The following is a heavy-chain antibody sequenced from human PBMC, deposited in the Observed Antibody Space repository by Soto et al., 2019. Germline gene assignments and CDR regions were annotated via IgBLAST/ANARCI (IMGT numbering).Heavy chain of an antibody. CDR2: IYYSGST. CDR1: GGSISSSSYY. CDR3: ARHQGTWIQLWRKQQQSKNRFDY. Sequence: SETLSLTCTVSGGSISSSSYYWGWIRQPPGKGLEWIGSIYYSGSTYYNPSLKSRGTISVDTSKNQFSLKLSSVTAADTAVYYCARHQGTWIQLWRKQQQSKNRFDYWGQGTLVTVSS. J-gene: IGHJ4*02. D-gene: IGHD5-18*01. V-gene: IGHV4-39*01.